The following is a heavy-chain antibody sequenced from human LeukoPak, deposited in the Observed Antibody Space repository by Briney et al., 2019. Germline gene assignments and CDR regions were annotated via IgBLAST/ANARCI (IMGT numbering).Heavy chain of an antibody. CDR3: ARIIPPYYYDSSGCYSPNAFDI. D-gene: IGHD3-22*01. Sequence: ASVKVSCKASGYTFTSYAMNWVRQAPGQGLEWMGWINTNTGNPTYAQGFTGRFVFSLDTSVSTAYLQISSLKAEDTAVYYCARIIPPYYYDSSGCYSPNAFDIWGQGTMVTVSS. CDR2: INTNTGNP. J-gene: IGHJ3*02. CDR1: GYTFTSYA. V-gene: IGHV7-4-1*02.